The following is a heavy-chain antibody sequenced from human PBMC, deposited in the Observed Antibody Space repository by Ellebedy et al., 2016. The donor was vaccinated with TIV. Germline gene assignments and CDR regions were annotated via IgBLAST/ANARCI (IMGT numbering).Heavy chain of an antibody. CDR3: ARAWGGSWYGNWFDP. D-gene: IGHD6-13*01. J-gene: IGHJ5*02. CDR2: INESGNT. Sequence: MPSETLSLTCAVYGGPFSGYYWSWIRQPPGKGLEWNGEINESGNTKYNPSLKSRVPVSVDTSKNQFSLNLNSVTAADTAVYYCARAWGGSWYGNWFDPWGQGTLVTVSS. CDR1: GGPFSGYY. V-gene: IGHV4-34*01.